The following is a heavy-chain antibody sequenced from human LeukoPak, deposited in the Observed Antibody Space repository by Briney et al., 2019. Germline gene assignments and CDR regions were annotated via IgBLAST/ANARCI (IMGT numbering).Heavy chain of an antibody. D-gene: IGHD2-15*01. V-gene: IGHV2-5*02. CDR3: AHRSTQGGYCSGGSCYSPFDY. CDR2: IHWDDDK. Sequence: SGPTLVNPTQTLTLTCTFSGFSLSTSGVGVGWIRQPPGKALEWLALIHWDDDKRYSPSLKSRLTITKDTSKNQVVLTMTNMDPVDTATYYCAHRSTQGGYCSGGSCYSPFDYWGQGTLVTVSS. J-gene: IGHJ4*02. CDR1: GFSLSTSGVG.